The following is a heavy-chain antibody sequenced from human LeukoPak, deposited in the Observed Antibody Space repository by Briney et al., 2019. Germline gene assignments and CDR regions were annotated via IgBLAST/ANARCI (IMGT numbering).Heavy chain of an antibody. V-gene: IGHV4-34*01. CDR3: ARGSPGAEMATIGLVDFDY. D-gene: IGHD5-24*01. Sequence: SETLSLTCAVYGGSFSGYYWSWIRQPPGKGLEWIGEINHSGSTNYNPSLKSRVTISVDTSKNQFSLKLSSVTAADTAVYYCARGSPGAEMATIGLVDFDYWGQGTLVTVSS. CDR2: INHSGST. J-gene: IGHJ4*02. CDR1: GGSFSGYY.